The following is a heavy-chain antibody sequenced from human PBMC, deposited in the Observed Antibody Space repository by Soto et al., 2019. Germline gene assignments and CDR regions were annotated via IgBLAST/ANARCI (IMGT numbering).Heavy chain of an antibody. CDR3: ATVGTAGTTYDY. CDR2: IYHSGST. CDR1: GYSISSGYY. V-gene: IGHV4-38-2*01. J-gene: IGHJ4*02. Sequence: SETLSLTCAVSGYSISSGYYWGWIRQPPGKGLEWIGSIYHSGSTYYNPSLKSRVTISVDTSKNQFSLKLSSVTAADTAVYYCATVGTAGTTYDYWGQGTLVTVPS. D-gene: IGHD6-13*01.